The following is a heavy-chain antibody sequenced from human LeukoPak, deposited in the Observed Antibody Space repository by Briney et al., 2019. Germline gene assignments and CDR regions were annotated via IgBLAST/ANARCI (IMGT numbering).Heavy chain of an antibody. CDR3: ARGRWSGYDSSGHYSSFDY. Sequence: GGSLRLSCAASGFTFSSYGMPWVRQAPGKGLEWVAVIWYDGSNKYYADSVKSRFTISRDNSKNTLYLQMNSLRAEDTAVYYCARGRWSGYDSSGHYSSFDYWGQGTLVTVSS. J-gene: IGHJ4*02. D-gene: IGHD3-22*01. CDR1: GFTFSSYG. CDR2: IWYDGSNK. V-gene: IGHV3-33*01.